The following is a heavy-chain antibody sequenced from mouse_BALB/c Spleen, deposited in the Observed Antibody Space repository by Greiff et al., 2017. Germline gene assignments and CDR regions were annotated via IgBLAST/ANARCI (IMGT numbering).Heavy chain of an antibody. J-gene: IGHJ4*01. CDR2: INSNGGST. D-gene: IGHD1-1*02. CDR1: GFTFSSYG. Sequence: EVQGVESGGGLVQPGGSLKLSCAASGFTFSSYGMSWVRQTPDKRLELVATINSNGGSTYYPDSVKGRFTISRDNAKNTLYLQMSSLKSEDTAMYYCARAGVAHYYAMDYWGQGTSVTVPS. V-gene: IGHV5-6-3*01. CDR3: ARAGVAHYYAMDY.